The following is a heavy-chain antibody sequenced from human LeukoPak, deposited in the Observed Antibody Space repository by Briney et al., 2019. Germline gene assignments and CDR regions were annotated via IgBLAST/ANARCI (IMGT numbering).Heavy chain of an antibody. CDR2: IVPSDSHT. J-gene: IGHJ4*02. CDR3: ARVVGAAPFDY. D-gene: IGHD2-2*01. V-gene: IGHV5-51*01. CDR1: GYSFSSYW. Sequence: GESLKISCQGSGYSFSSYWIAWVRQMPGKGLEWMGVIVPSDSHTTYSPSFQGQVTISADKSINTAYLQWNSLQASDTAIYYCARVVGAAPFDYWGQGTLVTVSS.